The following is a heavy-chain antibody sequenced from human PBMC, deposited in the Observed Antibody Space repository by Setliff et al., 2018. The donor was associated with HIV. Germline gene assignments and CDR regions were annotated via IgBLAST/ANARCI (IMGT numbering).Heavy chain of an antibody. Sequence: PSETLSLTCGIYGGSFSDYYWSWIRQPPGKGLEWIGEIDHRGRPKYNPSLNSRVTMSVDKSRNQFSLKVSSVTAADTAVYYCARGAFIGYGWSYFGMDVWGQGTMVTVSS. CDR1: GGSFSDYY. D-gene: IGHD3-22*01. V-gene: IGHV4-34*01. J-gene: IGHJ6*02. CDR3: ARGAFIGYGWSYFGMDV. CDR2: IDHRGRP.